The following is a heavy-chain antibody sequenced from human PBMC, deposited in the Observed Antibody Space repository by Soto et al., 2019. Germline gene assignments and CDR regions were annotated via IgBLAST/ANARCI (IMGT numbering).Heavy chain of an antibody. CDR1: GGSISSGGYS. J-gene: IGHJ5*02. V-gene: IGHV4-30-2*01. D-gene: IGHD1-26*01. Sequence: PSETLSLTCAVSGGSISSGGYSWSWIRQPPGKGLEWIGYIYHSGSTYYNSSLKSRVTISVDRSKNQFSLKLSSVTAADTAVYYCARGRSGSYANWFDPWGQGTLVTVSS. CDR3: ARGRSGSYANWFDP. CDR2: IYHSGST.